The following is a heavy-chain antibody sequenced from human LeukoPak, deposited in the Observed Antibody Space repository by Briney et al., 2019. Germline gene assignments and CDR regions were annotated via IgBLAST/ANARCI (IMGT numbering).Heavy chain of an antibody. CDR2: INHSGST. CDR3: ARTKTRNYYFDY. J-gene: IGHJ4*02. CDR1: GGSFSGSY. Sequence: SETLSLTCAVYGGSFSGSYWSWIRQPPGKGLEWIGEINHSGSTNYNPTLKSRVTISVDTSKNQFSLKLSSVTAADTAVYYCARTKTRNYYFDYWGQGALVTVSS. D-gene: IGHD4-4*01. V-gene: IGHV4-34*01.